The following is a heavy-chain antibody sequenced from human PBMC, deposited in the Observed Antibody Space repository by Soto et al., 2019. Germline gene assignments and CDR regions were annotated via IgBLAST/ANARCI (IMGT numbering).Heavy chain of an antibody. CDR3: ARDGPYGGYSGDAFDI. V-gene: IGHV3-21*01. D-gene: IGHD5-12*01. J-gene: IGHJ3*02. CDR1: GFTFSSYS. Sequence: GGSLRLSCAASGFTFSSYSMNWVRQAPGKGLEWVSSISSSSSYIYYADSVKGRFTISRDNAKNSLYLQMNSLRAEDTAVYYCARDGPYGGYSGDAFDIWGQGTMVTVSS. CDR2: ISSSSSYI.